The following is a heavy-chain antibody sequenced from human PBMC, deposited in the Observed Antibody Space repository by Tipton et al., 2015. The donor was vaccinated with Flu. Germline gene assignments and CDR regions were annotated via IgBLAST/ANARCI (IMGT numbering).Heavy chain of an antibody. CDR3: ARHPGPGYDYIWGSYRYTANDAFDI. V-gene: IGHV4-59*08. CDR2: IYYSGST. D-gene: IGHD3-16*02. Sequence: GLVKPSETLSLTCTVSGGSISSYYWSWIWQPPGKGLEWIGYIYYSGSTNYNPSLKSRVTISVDTSKNQFSLKLSSVTAADTAVYYCARHPGPGYDYIWGSYRYTANDAFDIWGQGTMVTVSS. CDR1: GGSISSYY. J-gene: IGHJ3*02.